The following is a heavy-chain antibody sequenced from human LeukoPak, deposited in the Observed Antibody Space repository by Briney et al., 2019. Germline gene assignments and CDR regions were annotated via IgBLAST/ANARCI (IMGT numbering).Heavy chain of an antibody. V-gene: IGHV4-31*03. D-gene: IGHD3-22*01. CDR3: ARGSLSTYYYAPVPNSFDY. CDR2: IYYIGST. J-gene: IGHJ4*02. Sequence: PSESLSLTCTVSGGSISSGSYYWSWIRQHPGKGLEWIGYIYYIGSTSYNPCLESRVTISVDTSKNQFSLKLSSVTAADTAVYYCARGSLSTYYYAPVPNSFDYWGQGTLVTVSS. CDR1: GGSISSGSYY.